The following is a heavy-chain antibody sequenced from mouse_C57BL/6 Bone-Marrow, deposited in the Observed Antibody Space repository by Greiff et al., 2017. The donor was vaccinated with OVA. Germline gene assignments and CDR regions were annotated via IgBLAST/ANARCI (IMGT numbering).Heavy chain of an antibody. CDR1: GFTFSSYA. CDR3: ARERDYDGYYAWFAY. CDR2: ISDGGSYT. J-gene: IGHJ3*01. V-gene: IGHV5-4*01. D-gene: IGHD2-3*01. Sequence: EVKLMESGGGLVKPGGSLKLSCAASGFTFSSYAMSWVRQTPEKRLEWVATISDGGSYTYYPDNVKGRFTISRDNAKNNLYLQMSHLKSEDTAMYYCARERDYDGYYAWFAYWGQGTLVTVSA.